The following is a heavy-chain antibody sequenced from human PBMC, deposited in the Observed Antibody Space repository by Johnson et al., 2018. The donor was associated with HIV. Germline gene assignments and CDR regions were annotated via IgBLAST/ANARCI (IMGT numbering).Heavy chain of an antibody. CDR3: AKDEAQTLASAGRDAFDF. D-gene: IGHD6-13*01. J-gene: IGHJ3*01. V-gene: IGHV3-30*04. Sequence: QVQLVESGGGVVQPGGSLRLSCEGSGLTFSAYALHWVRQAPGKGLEWVAVLSHDGSNRHYADSVKGRFPISRDNSKNTLYLQMNSLRPEDTALYYCAKDEAQTLASAGRDAFDFWGQGTAVTV. CDR2: LSHDGSNR. CDR1: GLTFSAYA.